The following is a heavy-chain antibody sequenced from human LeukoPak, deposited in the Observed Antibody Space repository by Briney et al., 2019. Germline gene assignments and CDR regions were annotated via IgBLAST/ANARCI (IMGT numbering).Heavy chain of an antibody. CDR3: ARDQNDYGDYEDAFDI. CDR2: IIPIFGTA. V-gene: IGHV1-69*13. J-gene: IGHJ3*02. D-gene: IGHD4-17*01. Sequence: SVKVSCKASGGTFSSYAISSVRQAPGQGLEWMGGIIPIFGTANYEKKFQRRVTITADESTSTAYMELSSLRSEDTAVYYCARDQNDYGDYEDAFDIWGQGTMVTVSS. CDR1: GGTFSSYA.